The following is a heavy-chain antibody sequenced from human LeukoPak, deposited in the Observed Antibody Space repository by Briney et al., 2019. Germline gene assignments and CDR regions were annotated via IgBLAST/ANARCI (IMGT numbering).Heavy chain of an antibody. Sequence: SETLSRTCAVYGWPFSGYYWRWIRQPPVKGLEWIGEINHSGSTNYNPSPNSRVTISVDTSKNKLSLKLSGVTPADADVYYCARAGIAVAGRGFFDYWGRGTLATVPS. CDR3: ARAGIAVAGRGFFDY. CDR2: INHSGST. CDR1: GWPFSGYY. J-gene: IGHJ4*02. D-gene: IGHD6-19*01. V-gene: IGHV4-34*01.